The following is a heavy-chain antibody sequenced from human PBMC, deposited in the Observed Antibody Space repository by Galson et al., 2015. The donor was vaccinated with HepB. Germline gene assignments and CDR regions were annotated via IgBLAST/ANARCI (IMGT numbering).Heavy chain of an antibody. V-gene: IGHV3-7*01. CDR2: IKPDGSEK. J-gene: IGHJ2*01. CDR3: ARYGVFSGTYWYFDL. D-gene: IGHD4-17*01. CDR1: GFTFSSYW. Sequence: SLRLSCAASGFTFSSYWMSWVRQAPGKGLEWVANIKPDGSEKYYVDSVKGRFTISRDNAKNSMCLQMNSLRAEDTGVYYCARYGVFSGTYWYFDLWGRGTLVTVSS.